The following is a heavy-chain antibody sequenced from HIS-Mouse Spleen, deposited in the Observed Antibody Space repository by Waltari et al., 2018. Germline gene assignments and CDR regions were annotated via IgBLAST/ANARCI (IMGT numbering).Heavy chain of an antibody. J-gene: IGHJ2*01. CDR1: GGSISSSSYY. Sequence: QLQLQESGPGLVKPSETLSLTYTVSGGSISSSSYYWGWIRQPPGKGLAWIGSIYSSGSTYYNPSLKSRVTISVDTSKNQFSLKLSSVTAADTAVYYCAREIPYSSSWYDWYFDLWGRGTLVTVSS. CDR3: AREIPYSSSWYDWYFDL. D-gene: IGHD6-13*01. CDR2: IYSSGST. V-gene: IGHV4-39*07.